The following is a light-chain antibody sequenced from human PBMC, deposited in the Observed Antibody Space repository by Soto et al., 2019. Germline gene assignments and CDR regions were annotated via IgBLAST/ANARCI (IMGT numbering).Light chain of an antibody. CDR3: QEYNSYS. V-gene: IGKV1-5*01. CDR1: QSISNW. Sequence: DIQMTQSPSTLPASVGDRVSITCRASQSISNWLAGYQQKPGTAPKVLIYHASNLQSGVPSRFSGSGTGTEFTLDMSSLQPDDVEIYYCQEYNSYSFGQGTQLDIK. J-gene: IGKJ1*01. CDR2: HAS.